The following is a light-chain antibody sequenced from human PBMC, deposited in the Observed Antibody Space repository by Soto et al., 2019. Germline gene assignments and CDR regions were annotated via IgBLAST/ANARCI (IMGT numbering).Light chain of an antibody. CDR3: QHYNSYSEA. CDR2: KAS. CDR1: QTISSW. J-gene: IGKJ1*01. V-gene: IGKV1-5*03. Sequence: TQSPVTLSGSVGDRVTITCRASQTISSWLAWYQQKPGKAPKLLIYKASTLKSGVPSRFSGSGSGTEFTLTISSLQPDDFATYYCQHYNSYSEAFGQGTKVDIK.